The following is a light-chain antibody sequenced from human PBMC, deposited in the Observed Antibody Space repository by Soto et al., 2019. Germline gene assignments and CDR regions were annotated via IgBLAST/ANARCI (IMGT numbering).Light chain of an antibody. CDR3: QQYVASPYT. J-gene: IGKJ2*01. V-gene: IGKV3-20*01. CDR2: DAS. CDR1: QTVASIY. Sequence: EIVLTQSPGTLSLSPWERATLSCRASQTVASIYLSWYQHKPGQAPRLLFYDASSRATGIPDRFSASGSGTDFTLTISSLEPEDFAVYYCQQYVASPYTFGQGTKVDIK.